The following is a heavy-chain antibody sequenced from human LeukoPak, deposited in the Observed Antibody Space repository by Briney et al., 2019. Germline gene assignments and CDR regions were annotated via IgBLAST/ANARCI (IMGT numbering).Heavy chain of an antibody. CDR3: ARVRGDYGDFLHFDY. V-gene: IGHV4-59*11. Sequence: SETLSLTCTVSGGSISSRYWSWIRQPPGKGLEWIGYIYYSGSTNYNPSLKSRVTISVDTSKNQFSLKLSSVTAADTAVYYCARVRGDYGDFLHFDYWGQGTLVTVSS. J-gene: IGHJ4*02. CDR1: GGSISSRY. CDR2: IYYSGST. D-gene: IGHD4-17*01.